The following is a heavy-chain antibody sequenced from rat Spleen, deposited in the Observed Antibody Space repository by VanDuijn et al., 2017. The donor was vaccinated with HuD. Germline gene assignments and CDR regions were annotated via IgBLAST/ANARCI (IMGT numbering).Heavy chain of an antibody. Sequence: EVILVESGGGLVQPGRSLKLSCAASGFTFSKYDMVWVRQDPKKGLEWVAYISYDGSITYYRDSVKGRFTISRDNAKSTLNLQMDSLRAEDPATYYCSRHPDDCAEGVVFTVSS. CDR1: GFTFSKYD. CDR2: ISYDGSIT. V-gene: IGHV5-7*01. CDR3: SRHPDD. J-gene: IGHJ2*01.